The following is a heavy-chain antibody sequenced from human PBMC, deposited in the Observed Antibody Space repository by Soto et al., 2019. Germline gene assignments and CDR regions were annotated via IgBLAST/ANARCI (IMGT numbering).Heavy chain of an antibody. CDR1: GVSTSNHY. J-gene: IGHJ4*02. CDR2: IYYRGTT. CDR3: ARGGGMRYNDHEFDY. Sequence: QVQLQESGPGLVKPSETLSLTCSVSGVSTSNHYWTWIRKPPGQGPEWIGCIYYRGTTNYNASFNSRVTIVVDTSKSQFSLKLTSVTTADTAVYYCARGGGMRYNDHEFDYWGQGILVTVSS. D-gene: IGHD1-1*01. V-gene: IGHV4-59*11.